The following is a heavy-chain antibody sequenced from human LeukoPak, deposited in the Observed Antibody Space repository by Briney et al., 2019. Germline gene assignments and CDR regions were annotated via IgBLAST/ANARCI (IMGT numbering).Heavy chain of an antibody. CDR2: IYYSGST. CDR1: GGSISSYY. Sequence: SETLSLTCTVSGGSISSYYWSWIRQPPGKGLEWIGYIYYSGSTNYNPSLQSRVTISVDTSKNQFSLKLSSVTAADTAVYYCARHPSGSSWFDFYFDYWGQGTLVTVSS. V-gene: IGHV4-59*08. D-gene: IGHD6-13*01. CDR3: ARHPSGSSWFDFYFDY. J-gene: IGHJ4*02.